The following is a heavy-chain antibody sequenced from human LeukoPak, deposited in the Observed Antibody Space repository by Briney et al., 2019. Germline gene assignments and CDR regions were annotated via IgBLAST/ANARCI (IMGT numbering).Heavy chain of an antibody. CDR2: ISSSSSTI. CDR3: ARSIGYCSSTSCYNWFDP. V-gene: IGHV3-48*01. CDR1: GFTFSSYS. D-gene: IGHD2-2*01. J-gene: IGHJ5*02. Sequence: GGSLRLSCAASGFTFSSYSMNWVRQAPGKGLEWVSYISSSSSTIYYADSVKGRFTISRDNAKNLLYLQMNSLRAEDTAVYYCARSIGYCSSTSCYNWFDPWGQGTLVTVSS.